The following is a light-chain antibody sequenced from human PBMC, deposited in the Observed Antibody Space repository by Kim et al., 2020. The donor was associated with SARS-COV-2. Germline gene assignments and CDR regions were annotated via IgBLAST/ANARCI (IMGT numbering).Light chain of an antibody. CDR2: GAS. CDR1: QNLRSSY. V-gene: IGKV3-20*01. J-gene: IGKJ2*01. CDR3: QHYDSSPYT. Sequence: EIVLTQSPGTLSLSPGEGATLSCRASQNLRSSYLAWYQHKPGQAPRLLIYGASSRATGIPDMFSGSGSGTAFTLTISRLEPEDFAVYFCQHYDSSPYTFGQGTKLEI.